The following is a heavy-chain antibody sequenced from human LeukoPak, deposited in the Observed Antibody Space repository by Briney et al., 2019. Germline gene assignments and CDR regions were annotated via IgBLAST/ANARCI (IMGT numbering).Heavy chain of an antibody. J-gene: IGHJ5*02. Sequence: ASVKVSCKASGGTFSSYGISWVRQAPGQGLEWMGWISAYNGNTNYAQKLQGRVTMTTDTSTSTAYMELRSLRSDDTAVYYRARDASLGSWFDPWGQGTLVTVSS. CDR2: ISAYNGNT. V-gene: IGHV1-18*01. CDR3: ARDASLGSWFDP. CDR1: GGTFSSYG. D-gene: IGHD3-16*01.